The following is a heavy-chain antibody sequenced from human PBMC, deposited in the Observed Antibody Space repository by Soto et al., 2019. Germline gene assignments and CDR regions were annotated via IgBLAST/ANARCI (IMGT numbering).Heavy chain of an antibody. D-gene: IGHD3-10*01. J-gene: IGHJ6*03. CDR2: ISGSGGST. Sequence: GGSLRLSCAASGFTFSSYAMSWVRQAPGKGLEWVSAISGSGGSTYYADSVKGRFTISRDNSKNTLYLQMNSLRAEDTAVYYCAKDSLVRGVSPYYMDVWGKGTTVTVSS. V-gene: IGHV3-23*01. CDR3: AKDSLVRGVSPYYMDV. CDR1: GFTFSSYA.